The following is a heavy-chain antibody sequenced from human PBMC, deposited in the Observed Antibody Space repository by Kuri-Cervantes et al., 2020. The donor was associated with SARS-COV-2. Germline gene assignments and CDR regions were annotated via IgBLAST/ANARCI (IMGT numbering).Heavy chain of an antibody. D-gene: IGHD6-6*01. CDR2: ISYDGSNK. J-gene: IGHJ4*02. CDR3: AREGPHSSSSEVDY. Sequence: GGSLRLSCAASGFTFSSYAMHWVRQAPGKGLEWVAVISYDGSNKYYADSVKGRFTISRDNSKNTLYLQMNSLRREDTAIYYCAREGPHSSSSEVDYWGQGTLVTVSS. V-gene: IGHV3-30*04. CDR1: GFTFSSYA.